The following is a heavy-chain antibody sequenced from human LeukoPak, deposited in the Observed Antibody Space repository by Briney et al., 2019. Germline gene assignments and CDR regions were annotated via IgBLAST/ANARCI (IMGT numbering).Heavy chain of an antibody. D-gene: IGHD3-10*02. V-gene: IGHV3-23*01. Sequence: GGTLRLSCAASGFTFSSYAMNWVRQAPGKGLEWVSAITGSGGRTYYADSVKGRFTISRDNSKNTLYLQMNSLRAEDTAVYYCAELGITMIGGVWGKGTTVTISS. CDR1: GFTFSSYA. CDR2: ITGSGGRT. J-gene: IGHJ6*04. CDR3: AELGITMIGGV.